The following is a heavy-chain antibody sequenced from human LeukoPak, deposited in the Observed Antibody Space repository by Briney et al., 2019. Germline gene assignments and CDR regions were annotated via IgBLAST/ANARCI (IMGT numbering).Heavy chain of an antibody. Sequence: GGSLRLSCAASGFTFSNYAMSWVRQAPGKGLEWVSGISGSGGGTYYADSVKGRFTISRDESKNTLYLQMNSLRAEDTAVYYCAKRCGMAAAGTCHYWGQGTLVTVSS. D-gene: IGHD6-13*01. J-gene: IGHJ4*02. CDR3: AKRCGMAAAGTCHY. CDR2: ISGSGGGT. V-gene: IGHV3-23*01. CDR1: GFTFSNYA.